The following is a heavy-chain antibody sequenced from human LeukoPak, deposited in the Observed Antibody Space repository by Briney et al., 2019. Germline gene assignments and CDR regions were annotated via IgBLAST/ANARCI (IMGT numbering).Heavy chain of an antibody. CDR2: IIPIFDTP. D-gene: IGHD2-15*01. CDR1: GGTFSTYA. J-gene: IGHJ4*02. Sequence: ASVKVSCKASGGTFSTYAINWVRQAPGQGLEWMGGIIPIFDTPNYALKFQGRVTITADKSTSTAYMELSSLRSEDTAVYFCARGFSGPATPYFDYWGQGTLVTVSS. CDR3: ARGFSGPATPYFDY. V-gene: IGHV1-69*06.